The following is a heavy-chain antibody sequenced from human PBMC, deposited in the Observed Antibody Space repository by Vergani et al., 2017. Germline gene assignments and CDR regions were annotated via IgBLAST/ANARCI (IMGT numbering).Heavy chain of an antibody. V-gene: IGHV4-30-2*01. Sequence: QLQLQESGSGLVKPSQTLSLTCAVSGGSISSGGYSWSWIRQPPGKGLEWIGYIYHSGSTYYNPSLKSRVTISVDRSKNQFSLKLSSVTAADTAVYYCAKDLAAVAEGFDYWGQGTLVTVSS. J-gene: IGHJ4*02. CDR3: AKDLAAVAEGFDY. D-gene: IGHD6-19*01. CDR1: GGSISSGGYS. CDR2: IYHSGST.